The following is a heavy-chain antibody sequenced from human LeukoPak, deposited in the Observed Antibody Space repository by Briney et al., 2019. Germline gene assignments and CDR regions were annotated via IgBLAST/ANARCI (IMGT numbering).Heavy chain of an antibody. V-gene: IGHV1-69*05. J-gene: IGHJ5*02. D-gene: IGHD2-2*01. CDR3: ARATSSTVSWFDP. Sequence: ASVKVSCKASGGTFSSYAISWVRQAPGQGLEWMGGIIPIFGTANCAQKFQGRVTITTDESTSTAYMELSSLRSEDTAVYYCARATSSTVSWFDPWGQGTLVTVSS. CDR1: GGTFSSYA. CDR2: IIPIFGTA.